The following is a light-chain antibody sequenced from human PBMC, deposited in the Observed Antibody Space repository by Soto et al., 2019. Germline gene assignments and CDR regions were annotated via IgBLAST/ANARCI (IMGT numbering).Light chain of an antibody. V-gene: IGLV2-8*01. CDR2: EVS. CDR3: SSYAGSTHVV. J-gene: IGLJ2*01. Sequence: QSALTQPPSASGSPGQSVTISCTGTSSDVGGYNYVSWYQQHPGKAPKLMIYEVSKRPSGVPDRLSGSKSGNTASLTVSGLQAEDEADYYCSSYAGSTHVVFGGGTKLTVL. CDR1: SSDVGGYNY.